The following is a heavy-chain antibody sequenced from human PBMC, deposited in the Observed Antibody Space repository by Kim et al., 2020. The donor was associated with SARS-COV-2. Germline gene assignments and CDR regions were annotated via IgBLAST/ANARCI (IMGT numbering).Heavy chain of an antibody. V-gene: IGHV3-15*01. J-gene: IGHJ4*02. CDR1: GFTFSNAW. CDR2: IKSKTDGGTT. Sequence: GGSLRLSCAASGFTFSNAWMSWVRQAPGKGLEWVGRIKSKTDGGTTDYAAPVKGRFTISRDDSKNTLYLQMNSLKTEDTAVYYCTTDSRSNYCTGGVCYRVLWGQGTLVTVSS. CDR3: TTDSRSNYCTGGVCYRVL. D-gene: IGHD2-8*02.